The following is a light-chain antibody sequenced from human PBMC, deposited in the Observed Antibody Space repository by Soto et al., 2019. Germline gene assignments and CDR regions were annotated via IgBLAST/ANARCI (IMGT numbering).Light chain of an antibody. CDR3: QQYNSYWT. V-gene: IGKV1-5*03. CDR1: QSISSW. Sequence: DIQMTQSPSTLSASGGDRVTITCRASQSISSWLAWYQQKPGKAPKLLIYKASSLESGVPSRFSGSGSGTEFTLTISSLQPDDFATYYCQQYNSYWTFGQGTKADIK. CDR2: KAS. J-gene: IGKJ1*01.